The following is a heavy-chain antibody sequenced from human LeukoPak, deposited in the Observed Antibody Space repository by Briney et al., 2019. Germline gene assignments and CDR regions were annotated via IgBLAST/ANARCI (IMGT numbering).Heavy chain of an antibody. CDR3: ARDPIPPVGWFAELCFDY. Sequence: AASVKVSCKASGYTFTSYGISWVRQAPGQGLEWMGWISAYNGNTNYAQKLQGRVTMTTDTSTSTAYMELRSLRSDDTAVYYCARDPIPPVGWFAELCFDYWGQGTLVTVSS. V-gene: IGHV1-18*04. J-gene: IGHJ4*02. D-gene: IGHD3-10*01. CDR2: ISAYNGNT. CDR1: GYTFTSYG.